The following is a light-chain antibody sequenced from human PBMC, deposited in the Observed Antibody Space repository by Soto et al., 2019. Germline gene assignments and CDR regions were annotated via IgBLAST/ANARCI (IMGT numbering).Light chain of an antibody. V-gene: IGLV2-14*01. Sequence: QSALTQPASVSGSPGQSITISCTGTSSDVGGYNYVSLYQQHPGKAPKLLIYDVSNRPSGVSNRFSGSKSGNTASLTISGLLDEDEGDYYCSSYTSSRTRVFGGGTKLTVL. CDR3: SSYTSSRTRV. CDR2: DVS. CDR1: SSDVGGYNY. J-gene: IGLJ2*01.